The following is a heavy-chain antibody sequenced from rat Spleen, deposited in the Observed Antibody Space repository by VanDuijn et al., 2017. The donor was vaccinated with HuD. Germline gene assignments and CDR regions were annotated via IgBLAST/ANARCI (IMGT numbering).Heavy chain of an antibody. V-gene: IGHV5-27*01. J-gene: IGHJ2*01. D-gene: IGHD1-7*01. CDR3: TRKGVLWGDY. CDR1: GFTFSNYY. Sequence: EVQLVESGGGLVQPGRSLKLSCAASGFTFSNYYMAWVRQAPTRGLEWVAYITTGGASTYYRDSVKGRFTISRDNTKSTLYLQMDSLRSEDTATYYCTRKGVLWGDYWGQGVMVTVSS. CDR2: ITTGGAST.